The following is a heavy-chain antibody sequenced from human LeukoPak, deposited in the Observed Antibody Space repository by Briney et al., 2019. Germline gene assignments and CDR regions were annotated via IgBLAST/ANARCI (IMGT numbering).Heavy chain of an antibody. V-gene: IGHV3-30*02. D-gene: IGHD3-3*01. CDR3: ASIQRFDY. CDR2: ISYDGSEE. J-gene: IGHJ4*02. Sequence: PGGSLRLSCAASGFTFSNFGMHWVRQAPGEGLEWVAFISYDGSEEFYADSVKGRFTLSRDTSKNTLYLQMNSLRAEDTAVYYCASIQRFDYWGQGTLVTVSS. CDR1: GFTFSNFG.